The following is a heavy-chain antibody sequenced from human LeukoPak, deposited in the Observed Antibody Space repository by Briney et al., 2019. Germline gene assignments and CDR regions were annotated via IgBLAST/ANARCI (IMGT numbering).Heavy chain of an antibody. CDR1: GYTLPQLS. D-gene: IGHD2-15*01. V-gene: IGHV1-24*01. J-gene: IGHJ5*02. Sequence: RASVKVSCKVSGYTLPQLSLHWVRQAPGKGLEWMGGFDPEDGETIYAQKFQGRVTMTEDTSTDTAYMELSSLRSEDTAVYYCATARYCSGGSCAHWFDPWRQGTLVTVSS. CDR3: ATARYCSGGSCAHWFDP. CDR2: FDPEDGET.